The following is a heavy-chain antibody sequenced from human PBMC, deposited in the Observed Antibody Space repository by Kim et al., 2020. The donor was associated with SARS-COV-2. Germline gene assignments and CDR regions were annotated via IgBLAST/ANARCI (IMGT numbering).Heavy chain of an antibody. CDR3: ARHSRIHREFDY. V-gene: IGHV4-39*01. D-gene: IGHD5-18*01. Sequence: YYNPSLNSRGTISVDTSKNQFSRKLSSVTAADTAVYYCARHSRIHREFDYWGQGTLVTVSS. J-gene: IGHJ4*02.